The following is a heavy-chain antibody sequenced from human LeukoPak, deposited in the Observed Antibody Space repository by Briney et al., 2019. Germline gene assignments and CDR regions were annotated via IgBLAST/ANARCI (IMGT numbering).Heavy chain of an antibody. Sequence: ASVKVSCKTSGYTFTSYDLNWVRQAPGQGLEWMGCINPNSGGTKYAQKFQGGVTLTRDTSISTAYMELSRLRSDDTAVYYCARGETVYGGAIVYWGQGTLVTVSS. CDR2: INPNSGGT. V-gene: IGHV1-2*02. J-gene: IGHJ4*02. CDR1: GYTFTSYD. D-gene: IGHD3-16*02. CDR3: ARGETVYGGAIVY.